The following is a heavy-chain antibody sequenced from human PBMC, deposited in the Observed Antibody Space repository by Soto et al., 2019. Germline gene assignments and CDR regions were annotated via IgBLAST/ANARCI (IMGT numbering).Heavy chain of an antibody. V-gene: IGHV3-30*18. CDR3: AKDKSSGWYGSYYDSSVYFDY. J-gene: IGHJ4*02. CDR1: GFTFSSYG. CDR2: ISYDGSNK. Sequence: QVQLVESGGGVVQPGRSLRLSCAASGFTFSSYGMHWVRQAPGKGLEWVAVISYDGSNKYYADSVKGRFTISRDNSKNTLYLQMNSLRAEDTAVYYCAKDKSSGWYGSYYDSSVYFDYWGQGTLVTVSS. D-gene: IGHD3-22*01.